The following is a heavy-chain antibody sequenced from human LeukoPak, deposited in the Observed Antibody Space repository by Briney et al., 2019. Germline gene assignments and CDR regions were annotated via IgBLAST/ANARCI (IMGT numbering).Heavy chain of an antibody. CDR2: INPSGGST. Sequence: GASVKVSCKASGYTFTSYYMHWVRQAPGQGLEWMGTINPSGGSTSYAQKFQGRVTMTRDTSISTAYMELSRLRSDDTAVYYCARVVDHDYSDYYLDYWGQGTLVTVSS. CDR3: ARVVDHDYSDYYLDY. J-gene: IGHJ4*02. D-gene: IGHD4-11*01. V-gene: IGHV1-46*01. CDR1: GYTFTSYY.